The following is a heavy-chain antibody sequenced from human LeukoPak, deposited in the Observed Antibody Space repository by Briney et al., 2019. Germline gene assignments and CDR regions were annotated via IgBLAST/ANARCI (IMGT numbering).Heavy chain of an antibody. CDR2: ISWNSGSI. V-gene: IGHV3-9*01. J-gene: IGHJ4*02. D-gene: IGHD2-15*01. Sequence: GGSLRLSCAASGFTFDDYAMHWVRQAPGKGLEWVSGISWNSGSIGYADSVKGRFTISRDNAKNSLYLQMNSLRAEDTALYYCAKGPYCSGGSCYFDYWGQGTLVTVSS. CDR1: GFTFDDYA. CDR3: AKGPYCSGGSCYFDY.